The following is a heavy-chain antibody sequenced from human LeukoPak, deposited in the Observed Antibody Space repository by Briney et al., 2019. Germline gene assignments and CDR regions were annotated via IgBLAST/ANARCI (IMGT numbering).Heavy chain of an antibody. V-gene: IGHV3-23*01. CDR3: SNGRTSSGTLQHDY. J-gene: IGHJ4*02. CDR1: GFTFRNYG. D-gene: IGHD6-19*01. Sequence: PGGSLRLSCAASGFTFRNYGMHWVRQAPGQGLEWVSAISDNSGNTYYADSVKGRFTISRDNSENTLYLQMNSLRAEDTALYYCSNGRTSSGTLQHDYWGQGTLVTVSS. CDR2: ISDNSGNT.